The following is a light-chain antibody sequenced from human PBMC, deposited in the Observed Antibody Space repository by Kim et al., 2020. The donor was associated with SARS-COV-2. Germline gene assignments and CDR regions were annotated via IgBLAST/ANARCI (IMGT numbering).Light chain of an antibody. CDR3: QQYGSSLYT. J-gene: IGKJ2*01. Sequence: WSPGERATLSCTASQSVSSSYLAWYQQKPGQAPRLLIYGASSRATGIPDRFSGSGSGTDFTLTISRLEPEDFAVYYCQQYGSSLYTFGQGTKLEI. V-gene: IGKV3-20*01. CDR1: QSVSSSY. CDR2: GAS.